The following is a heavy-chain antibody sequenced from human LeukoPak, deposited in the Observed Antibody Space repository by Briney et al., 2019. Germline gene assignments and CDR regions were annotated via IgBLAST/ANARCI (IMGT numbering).Heavy chain of an antibody. V-gene: IGHV4-59*08. J-gene: IGHJ4*02. CDR1: GGSITSYY. CDR2: IYYTGYT. CDR3: ARVDTTDSPPLY. D-gene: IGHD1-14*01. Sequence: PSETLSPTCTVSGGSITSYYWSWIRQPPGKGLEWIGYIYYTGYTSYNPSLKSRVTISVDTSKREFSLKLSSVTAADTAVYYCARVDTTDSPPLYWGQGTLVTVSS.